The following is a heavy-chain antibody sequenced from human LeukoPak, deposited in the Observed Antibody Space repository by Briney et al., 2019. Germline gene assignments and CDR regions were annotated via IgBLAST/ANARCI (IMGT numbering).Heavy chain of an antibody. J-gene: IGHJ4*02. CDR2: IYTSGST. CDR3: AREEGSSSWYSVFDY. CDR1: GGSISSYY. D-gene: IGHD6-13*01. V-gene: IGHV4-4*07. Sequence: SETLSLTCTVSGGSISSYYWSWIRQPAGKGLEWIGRIYTSGSTNYNPPLKSRVTMSVDTSKNQFSLKLSSVTAADTAVYYCAREEGSSSWYSVFDYWGQGTLVTVSS.